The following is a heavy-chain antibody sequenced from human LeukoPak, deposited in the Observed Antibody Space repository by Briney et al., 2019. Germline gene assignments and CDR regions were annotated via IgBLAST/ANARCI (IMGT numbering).Heavy chain of an antibody. CDR2: IYYSGST. Sequence: KPSETLSLTCTVSGGSISSYYWSWIRQPPGKGLEWIGYIYYSGSTNYNPSLKSRVTISVDTSKNQFSLKLSSVTAADTAVYYCARDRVAANSWFDPWGQGTLVTVSS. CDR1: GGSISSYY. D-gene: IGHD2-15*01. CDR3: ARDRVAANSWFDP. V-gene: IGHV4-59*01. J-gene: IGHJ5*02.